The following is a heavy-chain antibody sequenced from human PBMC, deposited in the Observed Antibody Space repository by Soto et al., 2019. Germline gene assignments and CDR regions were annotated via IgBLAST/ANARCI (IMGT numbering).Heavy chain of an antibody. CDR3: AKDVVESDYCDS. J-gene: IGHJ4*02. CDR1: GYTFTDYY. CDR2: INPKTGGT. Sequence: QVQLVQSGAEVRKPGASVKVSCKASGYTFTDYYMHWVRQAPGQGLEWMGWINPKTGGTNYVQKFQGGVTMTRDTSITTAYMELSRLRSDETAVYYCAKDVVESDYCDSWGQRTLVTVSS. V-gene: IGHV1-2*02. D-gene: IGHD2-21*01.